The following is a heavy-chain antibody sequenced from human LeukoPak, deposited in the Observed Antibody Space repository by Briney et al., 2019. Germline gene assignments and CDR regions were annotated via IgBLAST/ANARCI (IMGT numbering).Heavy chain of an antibody. D-gene: IGHD1-14*01. Sequence: GGSLRLSCAASGFTFSSYSMNWVRQAPEKGLEWVSYISSSSSTIYYADSVKGRFTISRDNAKNSLYLQMNSLRAEDTAVYYCARDRYNSWGLDRFDYWGQGTLVTVSS. CDR1: GFTFSSYS. V-gene: IGHV3-48*01. CDR3: ARDRYNSWGLDRFDY. CDR2: ISSSSSTI. J-gene: IGHJ4*02.